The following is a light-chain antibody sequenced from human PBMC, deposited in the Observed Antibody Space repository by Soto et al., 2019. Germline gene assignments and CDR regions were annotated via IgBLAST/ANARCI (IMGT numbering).Light chain of an antibody. CDR3: QQSFSTPYT. CDR1: QRINKY. Sequence: DIQMTQSPSSLSASVGDSVTIPCRASQRINKYLNWYQQRSVRAPRLLIHTASSLHSGVPSRFSGSGSGSDFTLTISSLQPEDFATYFCQQSFSTPYTFGQGTKLEI. V-gene: IGKV1-39*01. J-gene: IGKJ2*01. CDR2: TAS.